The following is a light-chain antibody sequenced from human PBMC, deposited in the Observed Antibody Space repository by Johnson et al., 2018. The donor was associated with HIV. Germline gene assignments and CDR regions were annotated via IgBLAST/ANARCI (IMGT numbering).Light chain of an antibody. CDR3: GTWDSSLSAYV. CDR2: DNN. Sequence: QSVLTQPPSVSAAPGQKVTISCSGNRSNIGDNYVSWYQQLPGTAPKLLIYDNNKRPSGIPARFSGSKSGTSATLGIIGLQTGDEADYYCGTWDSSLSAYVVGSGSKVTVL. CDR1: RSNIGDNY. J-gene: IGLJ1*01. V-gene: IGLV1-51*01.